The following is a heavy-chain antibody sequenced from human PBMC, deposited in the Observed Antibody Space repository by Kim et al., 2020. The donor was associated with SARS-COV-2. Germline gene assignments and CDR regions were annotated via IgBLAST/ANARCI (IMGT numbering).Heavy chain of an antibody. V-gene: IGHV3-33*01. CDR2: NK. CDR3: AGVFAYSIDY. D-gene: IGHD5-18*01. J-gene: IGHJ4*02. Sequence: NKHYEESVKGRFSISKDNYKNTIYLQMNSLRAEATAVYYCAGVFAYSIDYWGQGTLVTVSS.